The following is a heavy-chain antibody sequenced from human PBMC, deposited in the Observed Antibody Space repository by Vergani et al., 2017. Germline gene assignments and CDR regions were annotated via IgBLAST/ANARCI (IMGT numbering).Heavy chain of an antibody. Sequence: QVQLVQSGAEVKKPGASVKVSCKASGYTFTGYYMHWVRQAPGQGLEWMGWINPNGGGTNYAQKFQGRVTMTRDTSISTAYMELSRLRSDDTAVYYCAREGSSSSGHFDYWGQGTLVTVSS. J-gene: IGHJ4*02. D-gene: IGHD6-13*01. CDR1: GYTFTGYY. CDR3: AREGSSSSGHFDY. V-gene: IGHV1-2*02. CDR2: INPNGGGT.